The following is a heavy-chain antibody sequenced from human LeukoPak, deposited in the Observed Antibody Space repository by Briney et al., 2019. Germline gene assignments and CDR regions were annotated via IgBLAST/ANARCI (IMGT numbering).Heavy chain of an antibody. V-gene: IGHV4-59*01. Sequence: PSETLSLTCTVSGGSISSYYWSWIRQPPGKGLEWIGYIYYSGSTNYNPSLKSRVTISVDTSKNQFSLKLSSVTAADTAVYYCARDRVVVTAIPYYYGMDVWGQGTTVTVSS. D-gene: IGHD2-21*02. CDR3: ARDRVVVTAIPYYYGMDV. CDR1: GGSISSYY. J-gene: IGHJ6*02. CDR2: IYYSGST.